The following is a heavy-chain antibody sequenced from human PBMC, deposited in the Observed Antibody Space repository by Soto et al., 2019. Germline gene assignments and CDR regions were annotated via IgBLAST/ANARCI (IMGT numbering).Heavy chain of an antibody. D-gene: IGHD3-3*02. CDR2: ISWNSGSI. CDR3: AKSTQHFWSGYYSYFDY. V-gene: IGHV3-9*01. Sequence: EMQLVESGGGLVQPGRSLRLSCAASGFTFDDHAMHWVRQAPGKGLEWVSGISWNSGSIGYADSVKGRFTISRDNAKNSLYLQMNSLRAEDTALYYCAKSTQHFWSGYYSYFDYWGQRTLVTVSS. J-gene: IGHJ4*02. CDR1: GFTFDDHA.